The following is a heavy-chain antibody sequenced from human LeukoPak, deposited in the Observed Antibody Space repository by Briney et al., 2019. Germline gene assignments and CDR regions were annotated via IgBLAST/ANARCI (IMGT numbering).Heavy chain of an antibody. V-gene: IGHV5-51*01. D-gene: IGHD2-15*01. Sequence: GESLKISCKGSGYSFTSYWIGWVRQMPGKGLEWMGIIYPGDSDTRYSPSFQGQVTISADKSISTAYLPWSSLKASDTAMYYCARPGYCSGGSGYIDYWGQGTLVTVSS. CDR2: IYPGDSDT. CDR1: GYSFTSYW. J-gene: IGHJ4*02. CDR3: ARPGYCSGGSGYIDY.